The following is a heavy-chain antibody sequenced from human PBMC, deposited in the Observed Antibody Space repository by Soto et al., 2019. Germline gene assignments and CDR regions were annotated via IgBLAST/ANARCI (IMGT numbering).Heavy chain of an antibody. CDR1: GGTFSSYP. J-gene: IGHJ6*02. D-gene: IGHD3-3*02. CDR2: IIPFFGTS. Sequence: QVQLVQSGAEVKKPGSSVKVSCEASGGTFSSYPINWVRQAPGQGLEWMGGIIPFFGTSNYAQKFQGKVTITADDSTSTAYMELRSLRPEATAAYYCARVRNSINYGMAVWGQGTTVTASS. V-gene: IGHV1-69*01. CDR3: ARVRNSINYGMAV.